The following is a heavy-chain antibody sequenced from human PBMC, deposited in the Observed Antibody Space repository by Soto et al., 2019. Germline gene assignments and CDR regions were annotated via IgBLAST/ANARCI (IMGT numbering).Heavy chain of an antibody. J-gene: IGHJ4*02. CDR3: ARGDGAVAAAIDI. D-gene: IGHD2-15*01. V-gene: IGHV3-11*06. CDR2: ISSRSSEI. Sequence: GGSLRLSCVVAGFTFTDHYMNWVRQVAGKGLQWVTYISSRSSEINYAGPVQGSFTISRDHAKNSGILSMESMAAEDTGVYFCARGDGAVAAAIDIWGQGALVTVSS. CDR1: GFTFTDHY.